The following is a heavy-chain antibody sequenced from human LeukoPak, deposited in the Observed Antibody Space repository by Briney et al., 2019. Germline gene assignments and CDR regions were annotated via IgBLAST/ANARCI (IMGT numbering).Heavy chain of an antibody. Sequence: GGSLRLSCAASGFTFSSYWMSWVRQAPGKGLEWVANIKQDGSEKYYVDSVKGRFTISRDNAKNSLYLQMNSLRAEDTAVYYCARLGRPYYYGSGSYSPYYYYYMDVWGKGTTVTVSS. D-gene: IGHD3-10*01. CDR3: ARLGRPYYYGSGSYSPYYYYYMDV. J-gene: IGHJ6*03. V-gene: IGHV3-7*01. CDR2: IKQDGSEK. CDR1: GFTFSSYW.